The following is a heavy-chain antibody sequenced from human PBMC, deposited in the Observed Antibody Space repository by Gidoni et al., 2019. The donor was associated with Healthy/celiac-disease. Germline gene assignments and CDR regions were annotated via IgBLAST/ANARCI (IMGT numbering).Heavy chain of an antibody. CDR3: AKEQQD. Sequence: QVQLVESGGGVVQPGRSLRLSCAASGFTFSSYGMHWVRQAPGKGLEWVAVISYDGSNKYYADSVKGRFTISRDNSKNTLYLQMNSLRAEDTAVYYCAKEQQDWGQGTLVTVSS. V-gene: IGHV3-30*18. J-gene: IGHJ4*02. D-gene: IGHD6-13*01. CDR2: ISYDGSNK. CDR1: GFTFSSYG.